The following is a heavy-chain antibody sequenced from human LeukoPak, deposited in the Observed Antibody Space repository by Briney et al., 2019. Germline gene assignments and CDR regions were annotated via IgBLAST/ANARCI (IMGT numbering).Heavy chain of an antibody. CDR2: ISGSDDKT. J-gene: IGHJ4*02. Sequence: GGSLRHSCAASGFTFSSYAMSWVRQAPGKGLEWVSSISGSDDKTYYADSVKDRFTISRDNSKNTLSLQMNSLRAEDTAVYYCAKGRGTTVTSAANYWGQGTLVTVSS. CDR3: AKGRGTTVTSAANY. CDR1: GFTFSSYA. V-gene: IGHV3-23*01. D-gene: IGHD4-17*01.